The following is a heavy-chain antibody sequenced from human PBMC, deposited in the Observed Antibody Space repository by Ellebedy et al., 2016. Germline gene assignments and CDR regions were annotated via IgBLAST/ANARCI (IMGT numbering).Heavy chain of an antibody. CDR3: YYGHYSAS. D-gene: IGHD4-17*01. CDR2: ISAGGDIT. CDR1: GFSFNTFF. Sequence: GGSLRLXXAASGFSFNTFFMGWVRQAPGKGLEWVSTISAGGDITFSADSVKGRFTISRDNSRDTLYLQMNSLRAEDTAVYYCYYGHYSASWGQGTLVTVSS. V-gene: IGHV3-23*01. J-gene: IGHJ4*02.